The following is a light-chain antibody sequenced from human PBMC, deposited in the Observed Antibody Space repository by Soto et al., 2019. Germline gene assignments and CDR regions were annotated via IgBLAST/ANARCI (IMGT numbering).Light chain of an antibody. CDR2: GAS. J-gene: IGKJ1*01. CDR1: QSISTW. CDR3: QQYRSYS. Sequence: DIQMTQSPSTPTASVGDRVTITCRASQSISTWLAWYQQKPGKAPSLLIYGASSLKSGVPSRFSGSGSGTEFTLTISSLQPDDFATYYCQQYRSYSFGQGTKVDIK. V-gene: IGKV1-5*01.